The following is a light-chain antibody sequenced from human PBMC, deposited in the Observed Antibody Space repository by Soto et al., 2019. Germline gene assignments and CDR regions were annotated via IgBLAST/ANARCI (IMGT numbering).Light chain of an antibody. J-gene: IGKJ2*01. Sequence: DIVMTQSPVTLSVSPGERATLSCRASQNINNNLAWYQQKPGRTPRLLIHGASTRATGTPARFSGSGSETEFTLTISSLQSEDFTFYFCQQYYNWPPTFGQGTKLEIK. CDR3: QQYYNWPPT. CDR2: GAS. CDR1: QNINNN. V-gene: IGKV3-15*01.